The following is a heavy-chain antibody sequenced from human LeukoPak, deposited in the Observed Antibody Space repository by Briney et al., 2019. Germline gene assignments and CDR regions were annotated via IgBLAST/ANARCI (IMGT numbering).Heavy chain of an antibody. CDR1: GGSISSYY. Sequence: PSETLSLTCTVSGGSISSYYWSWIRQPPGKGLEWIGEINHSGSTNYNPSLKSRVTISVDTSKNQFSLKLSSVTAADTAVYYCARGSDDYGDYKYWGQGTLVTVSS. CDR2: INHSGST. V-gene: IGHV4-34*01. J-gene: IGHJ4*02. D-gene: IGHD4-17*01. CDR3: ARGSDDYGDYKY.